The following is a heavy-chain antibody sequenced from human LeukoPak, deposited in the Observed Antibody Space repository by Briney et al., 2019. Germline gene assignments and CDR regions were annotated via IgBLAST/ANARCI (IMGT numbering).Heavy chain of an antibody. Sequence: SETLSLTCSVSGGSISSDYWAWIRQPPGKGLEWIGYMCYTGSTNYNPSLKSRVTISLATSKNQFSLKLSPVTAADTAVYYCARVSVVYGMDVWGRGTTVTVSS. J-gene: IGHJ6*02. V-gene: IGHV4-59*01. CDR2: MCYTGST. D-gene: IGHD5/OR15-5a*01. CDR3: ARVSVVYGMDV. CDR1: GGSISSDY.